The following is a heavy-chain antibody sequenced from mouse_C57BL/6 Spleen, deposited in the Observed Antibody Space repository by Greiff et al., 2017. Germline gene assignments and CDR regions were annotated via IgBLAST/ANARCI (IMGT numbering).Heavy chain of an antibody. CDR2: ISSGGSYT. J-gene: IGHJ4*01. CDR1: GFTFSSYG. V-gene: IGHV5-6*01. CDR3: ARQGGLLRPMDY. D-gene: IGHD1-2*01. Sequence: EVKVVESGGDLVKPGGSLKLSCAASGFTFSSYGMSWVRQTPDKRLEWVATISSGGSYTYYPDSVKGRFTISRDNGKNTLYLRMSSLESDDTDMYYCARQGGLLRPMDYWGQGTSVTVSS.